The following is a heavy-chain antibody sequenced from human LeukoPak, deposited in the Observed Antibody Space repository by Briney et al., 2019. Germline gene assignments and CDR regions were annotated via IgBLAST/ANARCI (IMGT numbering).Heavy chain of an antibody. D-gene: IGHD3-10*01. J-gene: IGHJ3*02. Sequence: PSETLSLTCTVSGFSISSGYYWDWIRQPPGKGLEWIGSINHSGSTYYNPSLKSRFTMSADTSKNQFSLILSSVTAADTAVYYRARVDATMIRAFDIWGQGTMVTVSS. V-gene: IGHV4-38-2*02. CDR3: ARVDATMIRAFDI. CDR2: INHSGST. CDR1: GFSISSGYY.